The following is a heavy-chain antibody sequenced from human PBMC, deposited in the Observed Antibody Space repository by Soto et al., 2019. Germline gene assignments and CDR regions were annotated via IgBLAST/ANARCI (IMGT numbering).Heavy chain of an antibody. D-gene: IGHD5-12*01. Sequence: PSETLSLTCTVSGGSISSYYWSWIRQPPGKGLEWIGYIYYSGSTNYNPSLKSRVTISVDTSKNQFSLKLSSVTAADTAVYYRARRTSGYDASYFDYWGQGTLVTVSS. J-gene: IGHJ4*02. CDR1: GGSISSYY. V-gene: IGHV4-59*08. CDR3: ARRTSGYDASYFDY. CDR2: IYYSGST.